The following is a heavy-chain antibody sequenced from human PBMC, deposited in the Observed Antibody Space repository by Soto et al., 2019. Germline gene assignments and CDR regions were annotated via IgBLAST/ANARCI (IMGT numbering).Heavy chain of an antibody. CDR1: GFTFSSYS. Sequence: EVQLVESGGGLVQPGGSLRLSCAASGFTFSSYSMNWVRQAPGKGLEWVSSISSSSSYIYYADSVKGRFTISRDNAKNSLYLQMNSLRAEDTAVYYCARVARRIMITFGGVGAFDIWGQGTMVTVSS. CDR3: ARVARRIMITFGGVGAFDI. D-gene: IGHD3-16*01. V-gene: IGHV3-21*01. J-gene: IGHJ3*02. CDR2: ISSSSSYI.